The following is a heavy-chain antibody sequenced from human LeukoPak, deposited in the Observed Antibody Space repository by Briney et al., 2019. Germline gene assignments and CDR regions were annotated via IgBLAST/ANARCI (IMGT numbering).Heavy chain of an antibody. V-gene: IGHV3-48*03. CDR2: ISSSGSTI. CDR3: ARGRDGGSYWPVGY. J-gene: IGHJ4*02. D-gene: IGHD1-26*01. CDR1: GFTFSSYE. Sequence: GSLRLSCAASGFTFSSYEMNWVRQAPGKGLEWVSYISSSGSTIYYADSVKGRFTISRDNAKNSLYLQMNSLRAEDTAVYYCARGRDGGSYWPVGYWGQGTLVTVSS.